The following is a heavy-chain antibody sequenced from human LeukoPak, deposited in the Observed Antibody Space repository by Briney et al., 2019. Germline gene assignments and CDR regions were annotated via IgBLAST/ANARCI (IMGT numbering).Heavy chain of an antibody. Sequence: ASVKVSCKASGYTFTSYGISWVRQAPEQGLEWMGWISAYNGNTNYAQKLQCRVTMTTDTSTSTAYMELRSLRSDDTAVYYCARDRYYDSSGYRDYWGQGTLVTVSS. CDR1: GYTFTSYG. J-gene: IGHJ4*02. D-gene: IGHD3-22*01. CDR2: ISAYNGNT. V-gene: IGHV1-18*01. CDR3: ARDRYYDSSGYRDY.